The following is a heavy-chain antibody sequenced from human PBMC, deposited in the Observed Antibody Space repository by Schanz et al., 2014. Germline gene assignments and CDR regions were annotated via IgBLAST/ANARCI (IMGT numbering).Heavy chain of an antibody. D-gene: IGHD5-12*01. CDR1: GFTVSNNY. CDR2: LYNNGAA. Sequence: EVQLVESGGGLVQPGGSLRLSCAASGFTVSNNYMSWVRQPPGKGLEWVSVLYNNGAAYYAESVRGRFAISRDNSKNMVFLQMNSLRVEDTAIYYCARDEGKDGYNLAFDVWGQGTLVTVSS. V-gene: IGHV3-66*01. J-gene: IGHJ3*01. CDR3: ARDEGKDGYNLAFDV.